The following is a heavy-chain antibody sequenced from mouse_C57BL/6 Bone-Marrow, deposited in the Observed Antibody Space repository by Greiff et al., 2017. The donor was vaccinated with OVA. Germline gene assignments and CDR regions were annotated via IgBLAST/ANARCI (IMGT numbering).Heavy chain of an antibody. D-gene: IGHD2-3*01. Sequence: QVQLQQPGAELVKPGASVKLSCKASGYTFTSYWMQWVKQRPGQGLEWIGEIDPSDSYTNYNQKFKGKATLTVDTSSSTAYMQLSSLTSEDSAVYDCARVGDGYYLAWFAYWGQGTLVTVSA. CDR3: ARVGDGYYLAWFAY. J-gene: IGHJ3*01. CDR1: GYTFTSYW. V-gene: IGHV1-50*01. CDR2: IDPSDSYT.